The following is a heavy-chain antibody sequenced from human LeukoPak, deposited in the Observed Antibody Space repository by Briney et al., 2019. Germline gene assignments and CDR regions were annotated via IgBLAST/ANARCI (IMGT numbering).Heavy chain of an antibody. CDR2: ITGSSSYI. D-gene: IGHD6-6*01. CDR3: ASGFSSSPYFDY. CDR1: GFTFSSYA. Sequence: GGSLRLSCAGSGFTFSSYAMSWVRQAPGKGLEWVSFITGSSSYIYYTDSVKGRFTISRDNAKNSLFLQMNSLRDEDTAVYYCASGFSSSPYFDYWGQGTLVTVSS. J-gene: IGHJ4*02. V-gene: IGHV3-21*01.